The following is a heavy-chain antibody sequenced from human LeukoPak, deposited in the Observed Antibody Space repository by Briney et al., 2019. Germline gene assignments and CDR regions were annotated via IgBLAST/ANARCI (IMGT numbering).Heavy chain of an antibody. J-gene: IGHJ4*02. CDR1: GGSFSGYY. Sequence: SETLSLTCAVYGGSFSGYYWSWIRQPPGKGLEWIGEINHSGSTNYNPSLKSRVTISVDTSKDQFSLKLSSVTAADTAGYYCAVAATIGAAAYWGQGTLVTVSS. D-gene: IGHD5-24*01. CDR3: AVAATIGAAAY. V-gene: IGHV4-34*01. CDR2: INHSGST.